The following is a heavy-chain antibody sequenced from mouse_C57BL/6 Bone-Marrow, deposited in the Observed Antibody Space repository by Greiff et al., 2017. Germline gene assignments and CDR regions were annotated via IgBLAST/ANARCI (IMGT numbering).Heavy chain of an antibody. D-gene: IGHD1-1*01. J-gene: IGHJ2*01. CDR3: ARFDYYGSSYEDFDY. CDR1: GYSFTGYY. V-gene: IGHV1-42*01. CDR2: INPSTGGT. Sequence: VQLQQSGPELVKPGASVKISCKASGYSFTGYYMNWVKQSPEKSLEWIGEINPSTGGTTYNQKFKAKATLTVDKSSSTAYMQLKSLTSEDSAVYYCARFDYYGSSYEDFDYWGQGTTLTVAS.